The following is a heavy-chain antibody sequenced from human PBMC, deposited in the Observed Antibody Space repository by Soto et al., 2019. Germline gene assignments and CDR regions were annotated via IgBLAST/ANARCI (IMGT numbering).Heavy chain of an antibody. CDR3: ARTEIKNSYGYNYFDY. CDR1: GGSSSSGGYC. CDR2: IYHSGST. J-gene: IGHJ4*02. Sequence: PSETLSLTCAVSGGSSSSGGYCWSWILQPPGKGLEWIVYIYHSGSTYYNPSLKSRVTISVDRSKNQFSLKLSSVTAADTAVYYCARTEIKNSYGYNYFDYWGQGTPVTVSS. V-gene: IGHV4-30-2*01. D-gene: IGHD5-18*01.